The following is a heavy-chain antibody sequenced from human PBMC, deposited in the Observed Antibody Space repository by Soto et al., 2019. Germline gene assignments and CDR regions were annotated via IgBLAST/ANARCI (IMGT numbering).Heavy chain of an antibody. CDR2: MNHSGST. Sequence: SETLSLTCAVYGGSVRGDYWSWIRQPPGKGLEWIGEMNHSGSTNYNPSLKSRVTISVDTSKNQFSLKLSSVTAADTAVYYCARGGNMYSSSPVDYWGQGTLVTVSS. D-gene: IGHD6-13*01. J-gene: IGHJ4*02. CDR3: ARGGNMYSSSPVDY. CDR1: GGSVRGDY. V-gene: IGHV4-34*01.